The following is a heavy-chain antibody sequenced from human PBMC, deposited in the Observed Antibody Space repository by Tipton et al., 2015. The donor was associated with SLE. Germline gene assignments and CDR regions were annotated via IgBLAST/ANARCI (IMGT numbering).Heavy chain of an antibody. V-gene: IGHV4-59*08. J-gene: IGHJ4*02. D-gene: IGHD1-26*01. Sequence: TLSLTCTVSGGSISSYYWSWIRQPPGKGLEWIGYIYYSGSTNYNPSLKSRVTISVDTSKNQYSLKLSSVTAADTAVYYCARRVVGRFDYWGQGTLVTVSS. CDR2: IYYSGST. CDR3: ARRVVGRFDY. CDR1: GGSISSYY.